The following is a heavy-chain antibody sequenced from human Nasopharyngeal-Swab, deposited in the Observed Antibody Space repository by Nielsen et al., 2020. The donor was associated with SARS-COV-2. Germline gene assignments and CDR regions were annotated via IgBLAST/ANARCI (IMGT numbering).Heavy chain of an antibody. CDR3: ARARGVSVFDI. J-gene: IGHJ3*02. CDR1: GFTFSSYE. D-gene: IGHD6-13*01. CDR2: IGIAGDT. V-gene: IGHV3-13*01. Sequence: GESLKISCAASGFTFSSYEMNWVRQTTGKGLEWVSAIGIAGDTYYPGSVKGRFTISRENAKKSLYLQMNSLRAGDTAVYYCARARGVSVFDIWGQGTTVTVSS.